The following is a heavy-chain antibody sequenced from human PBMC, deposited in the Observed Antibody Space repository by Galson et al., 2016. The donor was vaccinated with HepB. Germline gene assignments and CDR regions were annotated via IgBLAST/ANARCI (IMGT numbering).Heavy chain of an antibody. Sequence: SLKVSCKASGGTFNTYGITWVRQAPGQGLEWMGGIIPLFGTSNYAQKLQGSVTTNADESTNTAHMELSSRRSDDTAIYYCAREEIVVVPTTIGNYHYYGLDVWGQGTTVTVSS. CDR1: GGTFNTYG. D-gene: IGHD2-2*02. V-gene: IGHV1-69*13. CDR2: IIPLFGTS. J-gene: IGHJ6*02. CDR3: AREEIVVVPTTIGNYHYYGLDV.